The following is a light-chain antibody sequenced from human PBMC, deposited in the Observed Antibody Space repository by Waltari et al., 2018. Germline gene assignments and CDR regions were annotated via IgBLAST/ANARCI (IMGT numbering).Light chain of an antibody. J-gene: IGKJ1*01. CDR3: QQYLSTPPT. CDR1: QSVLYSSNNKNY. V-gene: IGKV4-1*01. Sequence: DIVMTQSPDSLAVSLGERATNNCKSSQSVLYSSNNKNYLAWYQQKPGQPPKLLIYWASTRESGVPDRFSGSGSGTDFTLTISSRQAEDVAVYYCQQYLSTPPTFGQGTKVEIK. CDR2: WAS.